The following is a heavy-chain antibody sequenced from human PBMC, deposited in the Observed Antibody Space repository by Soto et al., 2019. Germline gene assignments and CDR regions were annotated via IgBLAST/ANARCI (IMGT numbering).Heavy chain of an antibody. V-gene: IGHV4-59*01. CDR2: IYNSGST. J-gene: IGHJ6*02. D-gene: IGHD3-10*01. CDR1: GGSISSYY. Sequence: ETLSLTCTVSGGSISSYYWSWIRRPPGKGLEWIGYIYNSGSTHSNPSLQSRVTISVDTSKNQFSLKLSSVTAADTGIYYCARARVTMVREVIKYNMDVWGQGTTVTVSS. CDR3: ARARVTMVREVIKYNMDV.